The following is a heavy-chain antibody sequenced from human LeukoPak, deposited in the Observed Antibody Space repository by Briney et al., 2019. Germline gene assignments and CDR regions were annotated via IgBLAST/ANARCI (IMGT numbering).Heavy chain of an antibody. CDR2: INPSGGST. D-gene: IGHD3-3*02. V-gene: IGHV1-46*01. CDR3: ATFSPINDY. CDR1: GGTFSSYA. J-gene: IGHJ4*02. Sequence: ASVKVSCKASGGTFSSYAISWVRQAPGQGLEWMGIINPSGGSTSYAQKFQGRVTMTRNTSISTAYMELSSLRSEDTAVYYCATFSPINDYWGQGTLVTVSS.